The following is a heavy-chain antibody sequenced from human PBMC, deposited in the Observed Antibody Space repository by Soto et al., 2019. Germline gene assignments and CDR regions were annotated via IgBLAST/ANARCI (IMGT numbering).Heavy chain of an antibody. D-gene: IGHD3-3*01. CDR2: IYYSGST. Sequence: SETLSLTCTVSGGSVSRGSYYWSWIRQPPGKGLEWIGYIYYSGSTNYNPSLKSRVTISVDPSKNQFSLKLSSVTAADTAVYYCARADYDFWSGYSNWFDPWGQGTLVTVSS. V-gene: IGHV4-61*01. CDR3: ARADYDFWSGYSNWFDP. CDR1: GGSVSRGSYY. J-gene: IGHJ5*02.